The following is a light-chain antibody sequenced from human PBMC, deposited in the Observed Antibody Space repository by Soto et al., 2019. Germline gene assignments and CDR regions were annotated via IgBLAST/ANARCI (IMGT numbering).Light chain of an antibody. CDR1: QSISSW. Sequence: DIQMTQSPSTLSASVGDRVTITCRASQSISSWLAWYQLKPGKAPNLLIYKASSLESGVPSRFSGSGSGTEFTLTISSLQPDDFVTYYCQQYNSYPYTFGQGTKLEIK. J-gene: IGKJ2*01. CDR3: QQYNSYPYT. CDR2: KAS. V-gene: IGKV1-5*03.